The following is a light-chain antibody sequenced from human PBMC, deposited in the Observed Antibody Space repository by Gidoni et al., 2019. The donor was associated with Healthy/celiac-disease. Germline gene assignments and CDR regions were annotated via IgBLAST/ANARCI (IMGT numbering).Light chain of an antibody. CDR1: SSNIGSNT. J-gene: IGLJ3*02. Sequence: QSGLTQPHSAYGTPGQGVTIPCSGSSSNIGSNTVNCYQQLPGTAPKLLIYSNNQRPSGVPDRFSGSKSGTSASLAISGLQSEDEADYYCAAWDDSLNGPVFGGGTKRTVL. V-gene: IGLV1-44*01. CDR3: AAWDDSLNGPV. CDR2: SNN.